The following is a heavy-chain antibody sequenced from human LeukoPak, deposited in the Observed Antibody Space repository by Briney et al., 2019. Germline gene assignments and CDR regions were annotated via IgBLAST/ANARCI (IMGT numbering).Heavy chain of an antibody. D-gene: IGHD6-19*01. Sequence: GGSLRLSCAASGLNVTNNFMTWVRQAPGKGLEWVSVMYSGGSTYYADSVKGRFIISGDNSKNTLYLQMNSLRVEDTAVYYCARDNTVAGFDSWGQGTLVSVSS. CDR1: GLNVTNNF. CDR2: MYSGGST. V-gene: IGHV3-53*01. CDR3: ARDNTVAGFDS. J-gene: IGHJ4*02.